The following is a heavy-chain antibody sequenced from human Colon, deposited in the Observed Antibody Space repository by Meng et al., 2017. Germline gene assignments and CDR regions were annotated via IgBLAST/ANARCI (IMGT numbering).Heavy chain of an antibody. CDR2: IYLSGSP. V-gene: IGHV4-4*02. J-gene: IGHJ4*02. D-gene: IGHD1-7*01. Sequence: LLGSCPGRVAPSGSLALTCSVACGSILSSNYWSWVRQPPGKGLEWIGQIYLSGSPSYNPSLEGRVTISVDKSKNQFYLRLFSVTAADTAVYYCGRDQGRELINHWGQGTLVTVSS. CDR3: GRDQGRELINH. CDR1: CGSILSSNY.